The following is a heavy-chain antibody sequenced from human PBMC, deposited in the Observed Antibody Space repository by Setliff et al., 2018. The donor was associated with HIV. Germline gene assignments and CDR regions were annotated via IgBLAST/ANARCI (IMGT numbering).Heavy chain of an antibody. Sequence: SETLSLTCTVSGGSISSGDYFWSWIRQHPGKGLEWIGNIHSSGSTNYNPSLAGRVTISVYTSKNQFSLKLGFVTAADTAVYYCARGESTTWDLAEYFQHWGQGTLVTVSS. CDR2: IHSSGST. V-gene: IGHV4-31*03. D-gene: IGHD2-2*01. J-gene: IGHJ1*01. CDR1: GGSISSGDYF. CDR3: ARGESTTWDLAEYFQH.